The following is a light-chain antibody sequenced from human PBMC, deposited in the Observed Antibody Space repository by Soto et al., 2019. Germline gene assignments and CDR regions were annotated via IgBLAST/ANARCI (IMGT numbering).Light chain of an antibody. CDR2: YMS. CDR3: QQYYRYPRWT. J-gene: IGKJ1*01. Sequence: EIVFTQSPATLASAPRETATLSFRALQDVGARLAWYQHKPGQAPRLLIYYMSKRATGIADRFSGSGSGTDFTLTISCLQSEDFATYYCQQYYRYPRWTFGQGTTVDIK. CDR1: QDVGAR. V-gene: IGKV3-11*01.